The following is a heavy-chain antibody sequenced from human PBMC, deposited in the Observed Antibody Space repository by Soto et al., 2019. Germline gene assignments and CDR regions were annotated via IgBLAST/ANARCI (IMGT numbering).Heavy chain of an antibody. J-gene: IGHJ6*02. D-gene: IGHD3-10*01. CDR1: AGSISSGDYY. CDR3: ARDMVRDFDRLAYGMDV. V-gene: IGHV4-30-4*01. Sequence: QVQLQESGPGLVKPSQTLSLTCTVSAGSISSGDYYWSWIRQPPGKGLEWIGYIYYSGSTYYNPFLKSRVTISVDTSKNQFSLKLSSVTAVDTAVYYCARDMVRDFDRLAYGMDVWGQGTTVTVSS. CDR2: IYYSGST.